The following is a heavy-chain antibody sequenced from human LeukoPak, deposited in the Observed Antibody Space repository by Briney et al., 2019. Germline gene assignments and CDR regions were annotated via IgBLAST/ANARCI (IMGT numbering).Heavy chain of an antibody. CDR1: GGTFSSYA. D-gene: IGHD3-10*01. CDR2: IIPILGIA. V-gene: IGHV1-69*04. CDR3: ARRTLGGPFDY. Sequence: ASVKVSCKASGGTFSSYAISWVRQAPGQGLEWMGRIIPILGIANYAQKFQGRVTITADKSTSTAYMELSSLRSEDTAVYYCARRTLGGPFDYWGQGTLVTVSS. J-gene: IGHJ4*02.